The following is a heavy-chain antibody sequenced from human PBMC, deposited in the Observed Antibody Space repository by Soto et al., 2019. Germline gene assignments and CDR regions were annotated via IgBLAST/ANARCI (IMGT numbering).Heavy chain of an antibody. Sequence: SETLSLTCAVYGGSFSGYFWSWIRQPPGKGLQWIGEIFHGGSTNYSPSLKSRVTISVDTSKNQFSLELSSVTAADTAVYYCARPHCGSNTFNYFVDYWGQGTRVTGSA. D-gene: IGHD2-2*01. J-gene: IGHJ4*02. CDR2: IFHGGST. V-gene: IGHV4-34*12. CDR3: ARPHCGSNTFNYFVDY. CDR1: GGSFSGYF.